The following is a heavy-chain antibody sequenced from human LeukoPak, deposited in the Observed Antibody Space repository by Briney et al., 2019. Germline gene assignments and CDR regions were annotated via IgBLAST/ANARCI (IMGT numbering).Heavy chain of an antibody. Sequence: GGSLRLSCAASGFTFSSYWMSWVRQAPGKGLEWVANIKQDGSEKYYVDSVKGRFTISRDNAKNSLYLQMNSLRAEDTAVYYCATTITGTTLKFDHWGQGTLVTVSS. CDR2: IKQDGSEK. V-gene: IGHV3-7*01. J-gene: IGHJ4*02. CDR1: GFTFSSYW. D-gene: IGHD1-7*01. CDR3: ATTITGTTLKFDH.